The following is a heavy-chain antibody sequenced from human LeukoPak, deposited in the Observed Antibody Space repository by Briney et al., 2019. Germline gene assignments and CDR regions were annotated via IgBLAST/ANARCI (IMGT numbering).Heavy chain of an antibody. V-gene: IGHV5-51*01. CDR1: GYSFTSYL. D-gene: IGHD3-10*01. CDR2: IYPGDSDT. J-gene: IGHJ4*02. Sequence: GESLKISCKGSGYSFTSYLIGWVRQMSGKGLEWMGMIYPGDSDTRYSPSFQGQVTISADKSISTASLQWSSLKASDTAMYYCVRGGGEQQVDYWGQGTLVTVSS. CDR3: VRGGGEQQVDY.